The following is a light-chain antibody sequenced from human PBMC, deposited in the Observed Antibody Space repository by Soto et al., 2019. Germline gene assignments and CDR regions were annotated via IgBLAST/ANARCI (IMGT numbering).Light chain of an antibody. J-gene: IGKJ1*01. Sequence: EIVMTQSPATLSVSPGERATLSCRASQSVTSNLAWYQQKPGQATRHLFYGASTSVTGIPAWFSGSGSGTEFTLTISILQSEDFAVYYCQQYNLWPQTFGQGTKV. CDR2: GAS. CDR3: QQYNLWPQT. V-gene: IGKV3-15*01. CDR1: QSVTSN.